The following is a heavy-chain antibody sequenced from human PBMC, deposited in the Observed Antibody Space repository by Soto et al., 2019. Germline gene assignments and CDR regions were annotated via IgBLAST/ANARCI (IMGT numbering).Heavy chain of an antibody. V-gene: IGHV1-8*01. CDR1: GYTFTSYD. CDR3: ASGTLAVATAFDY. J-gene: IGHJ4*02. CDR2: MNPNSGNT. D-gene: IGHD6-19*01. Sequence: QVQLVQSGAEVKKPGASVKVSCKASGYTFTSYDINWVRQATGQGLEGMGWMNPNSGNTGYAQKFQGRVTMTSDTSISTAYMELSSLRSEDTAVYYCASGTLAVATAFDYWGQGTLVTVSS.